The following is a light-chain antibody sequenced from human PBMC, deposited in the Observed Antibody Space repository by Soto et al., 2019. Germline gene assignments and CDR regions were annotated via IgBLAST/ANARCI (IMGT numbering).Light chain of an antibody. V-gene: IGKV3D-15*01. Sequence: EIGVTQSPATLSVSQGEGVTLSCRASQRLTNNLAWYQQRPGQAPMLLIYGASTRATGIPARFRGSGTGTEFTLTISSLESEDFAVYYCQQYNNWPRTFGGGTRVEI. CDR3: QQYNNWPRT. CDR1: QRLTNN. J-gene: IGKJ4*01. CDR2: GAS.